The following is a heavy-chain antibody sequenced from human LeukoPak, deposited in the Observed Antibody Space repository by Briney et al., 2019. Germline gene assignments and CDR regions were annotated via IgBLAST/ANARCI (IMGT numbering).Heavy chain of an antibody. CDR1: GDSVSRDRVA. CDR2: TYYNANWYS. D-gene: IGHD3-22*01. J-gene: IGHJ5*02. V-gene: IGHV6-1*01. CDR3: ARDFDTTGYNRNWLDP. Sequence: SQTLSLTCAISGDSVSRDRVAWNWIRQSPSRGLEWLGRTYYNANWYSDYAESVGSRITISPDTTQNQFSLHLKSVTPDDTAVYYCARDFDTTGYNRNWLDPWGQGTLVTISS.